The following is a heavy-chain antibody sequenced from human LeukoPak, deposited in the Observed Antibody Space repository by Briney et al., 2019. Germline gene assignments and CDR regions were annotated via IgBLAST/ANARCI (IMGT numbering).Heavy chain of an antibody. V-gene: IGHV1-2*02. CDR3: ARELASTTLIDY. CDR1: GYTFTSYY. CDR2: INPNSGGT. Sequence: ASVKVSCKASGYTFTSYYMHWVRQAPGQGLEWMGWINPNSGGTNYAQKFQGRVIMTRDTSISTAYMELSRLRSDDTAVYYCARELASTTLIDYWGQGTLVTVSS. D-gene: IGHD4-17*01. J-gene: IGHJ4*02.